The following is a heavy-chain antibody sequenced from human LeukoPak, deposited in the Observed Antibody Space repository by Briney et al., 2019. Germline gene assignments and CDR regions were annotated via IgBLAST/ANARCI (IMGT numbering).Heavy chain of an antibody. CDR2: INPNSGTT. CDR3: ARKSRDAYNP. V-gene: IGHV1-2*02. Sequence: GASVKVSCKGSGYTFNGNFIHWVRQAPGQGLEWMGWINPNSGTTTYAQKFHGRVTLTRDMSITTAYMDLSGLRSDDTAVYCCARKSRDAYNPWGQGTLVTVSS. J-gene: IGHJ5*02. CDR1: GYTFNGNF. D-gene: IGHD5-24*01.